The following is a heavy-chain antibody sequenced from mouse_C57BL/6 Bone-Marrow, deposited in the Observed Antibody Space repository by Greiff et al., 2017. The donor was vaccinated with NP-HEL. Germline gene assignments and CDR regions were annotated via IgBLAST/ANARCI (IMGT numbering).Heavy chain of an antibody. Sequence: VQLQQPGAELVKPGASVKLSCKASGYTFTSYWMHWVKQRPGQGLEWIGMIHPNSGSTNYNEKFKSKATLTVDKSSSTAYMQRSSLTSEDSAVYYCARGLKRGFAYWGQGTLVTVSA. D-gene: IGHD1-3*01. J-gene: IGHJ3*01. V-gene: IGHV1-64*01. CDR3: ARGLKRGFAY. CDR2: IHPNSGST. CDR1: GYTFTSYW.